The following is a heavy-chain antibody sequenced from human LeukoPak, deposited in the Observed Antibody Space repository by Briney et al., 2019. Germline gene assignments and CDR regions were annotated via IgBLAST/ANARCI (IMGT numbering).Heavy chain of an antibody. CDR2: IKEDGSEK. CDR1: GFTFSSYA. V-gene: IGHV3-7*01. Sequence: GRSLRLSCAASGFTFSSYAMSWVRQAPGKGLEWVANIKEDGSEKYYVDSVKGRFTLSRDNAKNSLYLQMNSLRAEDTAVYYCAREYYHNSSGYGASMYWGQGTLVTVSS. J-gene: IGHJ4*02. CDR3: AREYYHNSSGYGASMY. D-gene: IGHD3-22*01.